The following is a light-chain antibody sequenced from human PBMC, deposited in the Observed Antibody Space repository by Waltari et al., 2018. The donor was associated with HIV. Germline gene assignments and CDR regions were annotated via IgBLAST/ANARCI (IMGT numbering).Light chain of an antibody. CDR2: YDD. V-gene: IGLV1-36*01. CDR1: SSNIGKNA. Sequence: QSVLTQPHSVSAAPRQRVSISCSGSSSNIGKNAVNWYQQIPGTAPRLLIYYDDLVPTGVSDRFSCSKSGTSASLAISGLQSEDGADYYCAAWDDTLNGWVFGGGTKLTVL. CDR3: AAWDDTLNGWV. J-gene: IGLJ3*02.